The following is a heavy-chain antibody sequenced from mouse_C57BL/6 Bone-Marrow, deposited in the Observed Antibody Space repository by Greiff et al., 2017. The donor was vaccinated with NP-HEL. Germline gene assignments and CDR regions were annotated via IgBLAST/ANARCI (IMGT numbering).Heavy chain of an antibody. Sequence: VKVQQVGAELVRPGASVTLSCKASGYTFTDYEMHWVKQTPVHGLEWIGAIDPETGGTAYNQKFKGKAILTADKSSSTAYMELRSLTSEDSAVYYCTEGDDWGQGTSVTVSS. J-gene: IGHJ4*01. V-gene: IGHV1-15*01. CDR1: GYTFTDYE. CDR2: IDPETGGT. CDR3: TEGDD.